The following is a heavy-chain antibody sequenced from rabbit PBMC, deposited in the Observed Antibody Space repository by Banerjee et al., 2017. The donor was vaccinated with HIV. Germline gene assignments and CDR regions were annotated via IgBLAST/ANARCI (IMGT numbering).Heavy chain of an antibody. J-gene: IGHJ4*01. CDR2: IYAGSSGST. D-gene: IGHD6-1*01. CDR1: GFSFSSSYY. CDR3: ARDYAGYAGYGYGYFNL. Sequence: QSLEESGGDLVKPGASLTLTCTASGFSFSSSYYMCWVRQAPGKGLEWIACIYAGSSGSTYYASWAKGRFTISKTSSTTVTLQMTSLTAADTATYFCARDYAGYAGYGYGYFNLWGQGTLVTVS. V-gene: IGHV1S40*01.